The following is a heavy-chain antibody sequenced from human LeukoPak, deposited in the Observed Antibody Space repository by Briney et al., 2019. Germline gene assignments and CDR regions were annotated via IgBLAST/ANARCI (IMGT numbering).Heavy chain of an antibody. CDR3: ARLREIAAAGHYAFDI. Sequence: ETLSLTCTVSGGSISNYYWTWIRQPPGKGLEWIGYIYYSGSTNYNPSLKSRVTISVDTSKNQFSLKLSSVTAADTAVYYCARLREIAAAGHYAFDIWGQGTMVTVSS. V-gene: IGHV4-59*08. J-gene: IGHJ3*02. CDR2: IYYSGST. D-gene: IGHD6-13*01. CDR1: GGSISNYY.